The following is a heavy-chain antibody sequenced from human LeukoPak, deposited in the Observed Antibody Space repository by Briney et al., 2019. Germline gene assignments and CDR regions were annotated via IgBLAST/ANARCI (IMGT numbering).Heavy chain of an antibody. CDR1: GFTVSNNY. V-gene: IGHV3-11*04. CDR2: ISSSGSTI. J-gene: IGHJ6*04. Sequence: GGSLRLSCAASGFTVSNNYMNWVRQAPGKGLEWVSYISSSGSTIYYADSVKGRFTISRDNAKNSLYLQMNSLRAEDTAVYYCAELGITMIGGVWGKGTTVTISS. CDR3: AELGITMIGGV. D-gene: IGHD3-10*02.